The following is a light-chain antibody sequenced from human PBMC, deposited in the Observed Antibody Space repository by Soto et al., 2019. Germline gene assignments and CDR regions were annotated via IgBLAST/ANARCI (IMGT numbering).Light chain of an antibody. V-gene: IGKV3-20*01. J-gene: IGKJ4*01. Sequence: EIVLTQSPGTLSLSPGERATLSCGASQSISSSYLAWYQKKPGQAPRLLIYGPANRATGIPDRFSASGSGTDFTLTISGLEPEDSAVYYRQQYTDSPLTFGGGTKVEIK. CDR2: GPA. CDR1: QSISSSY. CDR3: QQYTDSPLT.